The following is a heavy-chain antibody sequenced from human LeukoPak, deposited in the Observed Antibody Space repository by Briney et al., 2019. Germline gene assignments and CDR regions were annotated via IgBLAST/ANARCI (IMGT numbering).Heavy chain of an antibody. D-gene: IGHD3-9*01. J-gene: IGHJ4*02. CDR3: AKETSSNGVLTGRDHFDY. V-gene: IGHV4-4*02. Sequence: PSETLSLTCAVSGGSISSSNWWSWVRPPPGKGLEWIGEIYHSGSTNYNPSLKSRVTISVDKSKNQFSLKLSSVTAADTAVYYCAKETSSNGVLTGRDHFDYWGQGTLVTVSS. CDR1: GGSISSSNW. CDR2: IYHSGST.